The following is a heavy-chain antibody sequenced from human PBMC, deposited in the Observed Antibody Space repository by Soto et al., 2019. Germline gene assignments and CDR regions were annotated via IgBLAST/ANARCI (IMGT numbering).Heavy chain of an antibody. CDR3: ARVDYPPYYYGMDV. J-gene: IGHJ6*02. CDR2: INPNSGGT. D-gene: IGHD5-12*01. Sequence: ASVKVSCKASGYTFTGYYMHWVRQAPGQGLEWMGWINPNSGGTNYAQKLQGRVTMTRDTSISTAYMELSRLRSDDTAVYYCARVDYPPYYYGMDVWGQGTTVTVSS. V-gene: IGHV1-2*02. CDR1: GYTFTGYY.